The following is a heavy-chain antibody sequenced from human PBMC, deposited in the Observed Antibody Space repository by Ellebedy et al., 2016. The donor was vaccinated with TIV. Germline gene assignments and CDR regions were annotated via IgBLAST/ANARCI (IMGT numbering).Heavy chain of an antibody. J-gene: IGHJ6*02. CDR3: ASYCGGDCYGGSPYYYGMDV. V-gene: IGHV4-4*02. D-gene: IGHD2-21*02. CDR2: IYHSGST. CDR1: GGSISSSNW. Sequence: SETLSLTXAVSGGSISSSNWWSWVRQPPGKGLEWIGEIYHSGSTNYNPSLKSRVTISVDKSKNQFSLKLSSVTAADTAVYYCASYCGGDCYGGSPYYYGMDVWGQGTTVTVSS.